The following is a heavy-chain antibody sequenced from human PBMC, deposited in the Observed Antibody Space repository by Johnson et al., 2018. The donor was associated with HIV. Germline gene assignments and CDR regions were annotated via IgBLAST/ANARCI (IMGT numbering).Heavy chain of an antibody. CDR3: AKDLGVVVPAAPGDAFDI. Sequence: VQLVESGGGLVQPGGSLRLSCAASGFTFSSYAMSWVRQAPGKGLEWVSAISGSGGNTYYADSVKGRFTISRDNSKNTLYLQMNSLRAEYTAVYYCAKDLGVVVPAAPGDAFDIWGQGTMVTVSS. D-gene: IGHD2-2*01. V-gene: IGHV3-23*04. J-gene: IGHJ3*02. CDR1: GFTFSSYA. CDR2: ISGSGGNT.